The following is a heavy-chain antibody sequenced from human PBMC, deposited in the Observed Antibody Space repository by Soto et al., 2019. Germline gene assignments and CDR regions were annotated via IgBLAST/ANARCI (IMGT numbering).Heavy chain of an antibody. D-gene: IGHD3-10*01. J-gene: IGHJ5*02. CDR2: ISGSGDKT. V-gene: IGHV3-23*01. CDR1: AFTFSRFA. CDR3: AKGLSGSGAYQWFDP. Sequence: EVQLLESGGGLVQPGGSLRLSCVASAFTFSRFAMSWVRQTPGKGLEWVSAISGSGDKTFYADSVKGRFTISRDTSKNTMYLQMNSLRVEDTGVYYCAKGLSGSGAYQWFDPWGQGTLVPVSS.